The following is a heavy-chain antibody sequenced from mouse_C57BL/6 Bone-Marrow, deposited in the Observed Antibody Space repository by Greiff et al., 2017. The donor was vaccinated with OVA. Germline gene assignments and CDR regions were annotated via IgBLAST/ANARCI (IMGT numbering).Heavy chain of an antibody. V-gene: IGHV5-12*01. CDR1: GFTFSDYY. CDR2: ISNGGGST. D-gene: IGHD2-1*01. J-gene: IGHJ4*01. Sequence: EVKLVESGGGLVQPGGSLKLSCAASGFTFSDYYMFWVRQTPETRREWVAYISNGGGSTYYPDTVKCRFTISIDNAKNTLYLQMSRLKSEYTAMYYCARHGAYLLFYAMDYWGQGTSVTVSS. CDR3: ARHGAYLLFYAMDY.